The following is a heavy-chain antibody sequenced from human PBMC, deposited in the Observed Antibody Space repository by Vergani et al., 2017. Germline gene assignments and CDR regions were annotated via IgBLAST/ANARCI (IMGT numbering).Heavy chain of an antibody. D-gene: IGHD2-2*01. V-gene: IGHV4-4*02. CDR3: ARHIVVVPAATPYYYYGMDV. CDR1: GGSISSSNW. CDR2: IYHSGST. J-gene: IGHJ6*02. Sequence: QVQLQESGPGLVKPSGTLSLTCAVSGGSISSSNWWSWVRQPPGKGLEWIGEIYHSGSTNYNPSLKSRVTISVDKSKNQFPLKLSSVTAADTAVYYCARHIVVVPAATPYYYYGMDVWGQGTTVTVSS.